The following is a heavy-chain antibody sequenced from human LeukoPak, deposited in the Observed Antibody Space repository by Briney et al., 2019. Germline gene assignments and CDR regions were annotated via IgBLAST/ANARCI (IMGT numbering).Heavy chain of an antibody. J-gene: IGHJ4*02. CDR2: INPSGGST. D-gene: IGHD3-22*01. V-gene: IGHV1-46*01. Sequence: GASVKVSCKASGYTFTSYYMHWVRQAPGQGLEWMGIINPSGGSTSYAQKFQGRVTMTRDMSTSTVYMELSSLRSEDTAVYYCASGGSSAYYSDYWGQGTLVTVSS. CDR1: GYTFTSYY. CDR3: ASGGSSAYYSDY.